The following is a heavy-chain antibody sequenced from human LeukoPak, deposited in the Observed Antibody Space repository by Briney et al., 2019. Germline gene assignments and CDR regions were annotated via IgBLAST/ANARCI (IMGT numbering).Heavy chain of an antibody. J-gene: IGHJ4*02. D-gene: IGHD4-11*01. CDR3: ARLRGLTSDY. CDR2: IYYSGST. CDR1: GGSISSYY. V-gene: IGHV4-59*12. Sequence: SETLSLTCTVSGGSISSYYWSWIRQPPGKGLEWIGYIYYSGSTNYNPSLKSRVTISVDTSKNQFSLKLSSVTAADTAVYYCARLRGLTSDYWGQGTLVTVSS.